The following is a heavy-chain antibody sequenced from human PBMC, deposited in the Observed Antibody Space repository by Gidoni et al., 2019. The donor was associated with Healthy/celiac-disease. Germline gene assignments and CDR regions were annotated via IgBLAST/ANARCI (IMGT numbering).Heavy chain of an antibody. CDR2: ISSSSRTI. Sequence: VQLVETGGGLLQPGGALRPPGAASGFTFSSYSMNWVRQAPGKGLEWVSYISSSSRTIYYADSVKGRFTISRDNAKNSLYLQMNSLRDEDTAVYYCARASGAFDIWGQGTMVTVSS. CDR3: ARASGAFDI. J-gene: IGHJ3*02. D-gene: IGHD3-10*01. V-gene: IGHV3-48*02. CDR1: GFTFSSYS.